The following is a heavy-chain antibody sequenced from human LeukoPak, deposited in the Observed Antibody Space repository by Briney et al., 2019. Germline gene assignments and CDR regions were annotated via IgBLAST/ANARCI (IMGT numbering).Heavy chain of an antibody. CDR3: ARRGDYVAFDI. V-gene: IGHV4-38-2*01. J-gene: IGHJ3*02. D-gene: IGHD4-17*01. CDR1: DYSISTDHY. CDR2: IYHSGST. Sequence: PSETLSLTCVASDYSISTDHYCGWIRPPPGKGLEWIGSIYHSGSTSYNPSLKSRVTILVDTSRNQFSLRLTSVTAADTAVYYCARRGDYVAFDIWGQGTMVTVSS.